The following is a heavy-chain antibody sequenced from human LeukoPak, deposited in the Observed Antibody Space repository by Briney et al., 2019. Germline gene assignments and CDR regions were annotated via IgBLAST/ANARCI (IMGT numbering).Heavy chain of an antibody. D-gene: IGHD6-19*01. J-gene: IGHJ3*02. Sequence: SETLSLTCTVSGVSISSYYWSWIRQPPGKGLEWIGYIYYRGSTNYNPSLKSRVTISVDTSKNQFSLKLSSVTAADTAVYYCAREYSSGWHDAFDIWGQGTMVTVSS. CDR2: IYYRGST. V-gene: IGHV4-59*01. CDR3: AREYSSGWHDAFDI. CDR1: GVSISSYY.